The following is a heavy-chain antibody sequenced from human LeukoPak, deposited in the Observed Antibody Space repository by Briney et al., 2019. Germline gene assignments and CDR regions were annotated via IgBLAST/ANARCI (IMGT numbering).Heavy chain of an antibody. Sequence: PGGSLRLSCAASGFTFSSYGMHWVRQAPGKGLEWVAVIWYDGSNKYYADSVKGRFTISRDNSKNTLYLQMNSLRAEDTAVYYCAAWEQLGWFDPWGQGTLVTVSS. CDR1: GFTFSSYG. CDR3: AAWEQLGWFDP. CDR2: IWYDGSNK. J-gene: IGHJ5*02. V-gene: IGHV3-33*01. D-gene: IGHD1-26*01.